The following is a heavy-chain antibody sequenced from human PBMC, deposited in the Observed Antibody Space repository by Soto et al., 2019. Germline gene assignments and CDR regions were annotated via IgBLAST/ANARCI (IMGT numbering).Heavy chain of an antibody. D-gene: IGHD2-2*01. CDR2: ISSSSSYI. CDR3: ARLGYCSSTSCYQGAFDI. CDR1: GFTFSSYS. J-gene: IGHJ3*02. V-gene: IGHV3-21*01. Sequence: PGGSLRLSCAASGFTFSSYSMNWVRQAPGKGLEWVSSISSSSSYIYYADSVKGRFTISRDNAKNSLYLQMNSLRAEDTAVYYCARLGYCSSTSCYQGAFDIWGQGTMVTVSS.